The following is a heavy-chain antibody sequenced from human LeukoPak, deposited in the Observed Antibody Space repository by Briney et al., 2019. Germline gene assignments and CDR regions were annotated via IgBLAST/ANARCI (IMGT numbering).Heavy chain of an antibody. D-gene: IGHD1-26*01. V-gene: IGHV1-18*01. J-gene: IGHJ4*02. CDR2: ISAYNGNT. Sequence: ASVKVSCKASGYTFTSYGISWVRQAPGQGLEWMGWISAYNGNTNYAQKLQGRVTMTTDTSTSTAYMELRSLRSDDTAVYYCARDPSQVELSRPGDYWGQGTLVTVSS. CDR1: GYTFTSYG. CDR3: ARDPSQVELSRPGDY.